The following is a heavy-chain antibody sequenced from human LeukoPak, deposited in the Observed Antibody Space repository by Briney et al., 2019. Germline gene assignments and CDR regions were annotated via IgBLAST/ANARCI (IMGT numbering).Heavy chain of an antibody. V-gene: IGHV5-51*01. CDR2: IYPGDSDT. CDR3: ATRWYCGGDCYFFDY. CDR1: GYSFTSYW. Sequence: GESLKISCKGSGYSFTSYWIGWARQMPGKGLEWMGIIYPGDSDTRYSPSFQGQVTISADKSISTAYLQWSSLKASDTAMYYCATRWYCGGDCYFFDYWGQGTLVTVSS. D-gene: IGHD2-21*02. J-gene: IGHJ4*02.